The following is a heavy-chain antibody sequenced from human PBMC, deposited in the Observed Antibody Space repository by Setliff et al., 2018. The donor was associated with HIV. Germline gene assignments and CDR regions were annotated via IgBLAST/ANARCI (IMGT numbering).Heavy chain of an antibody. Sequence: VASVKVSCKASGGTFSTYAISWVRQAPGRGLEWVGGIIPTLGVAHDAQKFQGRVTITADKSTNTAFMELSSLRSEDTAVYYCARLRGRIVVPSAMPSWGQGTLVTVSS. V-gene: IGHV1-69*10. D-gene: IGHD2-2*01. CDR1: GGTFSTYA. CDR3: ARLRGRIVVPSAMPS. CDR2: IIPTLGVA. J-gene: IGHJ5*02.